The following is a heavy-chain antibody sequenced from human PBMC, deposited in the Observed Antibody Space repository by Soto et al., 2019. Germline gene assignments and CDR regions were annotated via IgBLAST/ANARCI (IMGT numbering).Heavy chain of an antibody. J-gene: IGHJ4*02. V-gene: IGHV1-69*01. CDR3: ARIPRYSYPTSDPLDN. Sequence: QVHLVQSGSEVKKPGSSVTVSCKASGGTFNTYTFSWVRQAPGQCLECMGSILPIMGSVNYAHDFRGRLSITADPSTTAAYMELTSLTSHATAIYYCARIPRYSYPTSDPLDNWGQGTLVTVSS. CDR1: GGTFNTYT. D-gene: IGHD2-15*01. CDR2: ILPIMGSV.